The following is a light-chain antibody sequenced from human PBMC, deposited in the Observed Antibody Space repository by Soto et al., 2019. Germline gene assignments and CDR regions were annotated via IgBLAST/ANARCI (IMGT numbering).Light chain of an antibody. CDR2: AAS. J-gene: IGKJ4*01. Sequence: DIQMTQSPSSLSASVGDRVTITCRASQSISSSLNWYQHKPGKAPKVLIYAASTLQSGVPSRFSGGGSGTDFTLTISSLQPEDFATYYCQQNYSNPRTFGGGTKVEIK. V-gene: IGKV1-39*01. CDR1: QSISSS. CDR3: QQNYSNPRT.